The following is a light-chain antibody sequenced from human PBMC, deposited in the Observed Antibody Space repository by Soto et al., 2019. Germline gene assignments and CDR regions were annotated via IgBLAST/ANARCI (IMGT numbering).Light chain of an antibody. CDR1: QIISSY. CDR2: AAS. CDR3: QQSYSTPRT. V-gene: IGKV1-39*01. Sequence: DIQMAQSPSSLSASVGDRVTITCRASQIISSYLNWYQQKPGKAPKLLIYAASSLQSGVPSTFSGRGSGTDFTLTISSLQPEDFATYYCQQSYSTPRTFGPGTKVDIK. J-gene: IGKJ1*01.